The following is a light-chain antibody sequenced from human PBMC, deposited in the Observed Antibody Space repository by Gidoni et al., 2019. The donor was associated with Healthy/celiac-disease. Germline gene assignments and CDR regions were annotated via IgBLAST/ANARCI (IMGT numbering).Light chain of an antibody. V-gene: IGKV1-39*01. CDR1: QSISSY. Sequence: RVTITCRASQSISSYLNWYQQKPGKAPKLLIYAASSLQSGVPSRFSGSGSWTDFTLTISSLQPEDFATYYCQQSYSTPQTFGQGTKVEIK. CDR3: QQSYSTPQT. CDR2: AAS. J-gene: IGKJ1*01.